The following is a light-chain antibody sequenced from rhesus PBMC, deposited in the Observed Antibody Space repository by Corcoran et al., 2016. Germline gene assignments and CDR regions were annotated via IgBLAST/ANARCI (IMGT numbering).Light chain of an antibody. CDR3: QQYSNWPWT. Sequence: EIVLTQSPATLSLSPGERATLSCRASQSVSSSLAWYQQKPGQAPRLLIYDASSRDTGIPARVSGSGSGTYLTLTISSLEPEDVGVYYCQQYSNWPWTFGQGTKVEIK. CDR2: DAS. CDR1: QSVSSS. V-gene: IGKV3-35*01. J-gene: IGKJ1*01.